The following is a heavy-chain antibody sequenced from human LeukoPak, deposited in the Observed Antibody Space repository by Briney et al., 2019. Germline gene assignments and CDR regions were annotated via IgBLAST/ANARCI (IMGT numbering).Heavy chain of an antibody. D-gene: IGHD3-9*01. J-gene: IGHJ6*03. V-gene: IGHV1-69*05. Sequence: GASVKVSCKASGGTFSSYAISWVRQAPGQGLEWMGGIIPIFGTANYAQKFQGRVTITTDESTSTAYMELSSLRSEDTAVYYCAREQRYFDWLSPGYYMNVWGKGTTVTVSS. CDR1: GGTFSSYA. CDR2: IIPIFGTA. CDR3: AREQRYFDWLSPGYYMNV.